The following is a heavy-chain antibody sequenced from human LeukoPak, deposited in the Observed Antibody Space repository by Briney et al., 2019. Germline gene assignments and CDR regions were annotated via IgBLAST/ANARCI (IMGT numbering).Heavy chain of an antibody. V-gene: IGHV3-23*01. D-gene: IGHD2-2*01. Sequence: PGGSLRLSCTASGFTFSSYAMNWVRQAPGKGLEWVSGIGAGGTFTYYADSVKGRFTISRDNSKNTVFLQMNSLRAEDTAVYYCAKGAAAQGSFDYWGQGTLVTVSS. J-gene: IGHJ4*02. CDR1: GFTFSSYA. CDR2: IGAGGTFT. CDR3: AKGAAAQGSFDY.